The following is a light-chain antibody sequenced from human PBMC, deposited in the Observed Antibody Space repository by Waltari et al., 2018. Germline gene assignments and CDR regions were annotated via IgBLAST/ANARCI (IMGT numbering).Light chain of an antibody. CDR2: YDN. Sequence: SYVLTQPSSVSVASGQTARISCGGDNIGGKRLNWYQEKPGQAPVLVLLYDNDRPSGSPELFSCSNSANTATLTISRVEVGYEADYYCQVCGANTDHPDFGSGTKVTVL. CDR1: NIGGKR. J-gene: IGLJ1*01. V-gene: IGLV3-21*04. CDR3: QVCGANTDHPD.